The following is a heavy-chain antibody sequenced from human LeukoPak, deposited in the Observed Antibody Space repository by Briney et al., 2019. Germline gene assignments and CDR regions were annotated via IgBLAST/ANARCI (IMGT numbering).Heavy chain of an antibody. V-gene: IGHV1-2*02. D-gene: IGHD3-22*01. Sequence: ASVTVSFKASGYTFTSYGISWVRQAPGQGLEWMGWINPNSGGTNYAQKFQGRVTMTRDTSISTAYMELSRLRSDDTAVYYCARGRHSSGYYDDAFDIWGQGTMVTVSS. CDR2: INPNSGGT. CDR3: ARGRHSSGYYDDAFDI. J-gene: IGHJ3*02. CDR1: GYTFTSYG.